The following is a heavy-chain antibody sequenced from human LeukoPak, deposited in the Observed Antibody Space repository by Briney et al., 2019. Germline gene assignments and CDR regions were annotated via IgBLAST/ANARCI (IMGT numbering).Heavy chain of an antibody. D-gene: IGHD3-22*01. V-gene: IGHV3-21*01. Sequence: GGSLRLSCAASGFTFSSYSMNWVRQAPGKGLEWVSSISSSSTYIYYADSVKGRFTISRDNAKNSLYLQMNSLRAEDTAVYYCARDLSPYYYDSSGYYRHWFDPWGQGTLVTVSS. J-gene: IGHJ5*02. CDR2: ISSSSTYI. CDR1: GFTFSSYS. CDR3: ARDLSPYYYDSSGYYRHWFDP.